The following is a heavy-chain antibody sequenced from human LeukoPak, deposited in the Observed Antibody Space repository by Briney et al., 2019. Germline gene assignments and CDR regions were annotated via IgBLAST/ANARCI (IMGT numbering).Heavy chain of an antibody. D-gene: IGHD1-26*01. Sequence: PGGSLRLSCAASGFSFSEFGMNWVRQTPEKGLEWVSRISSSGGHINYADSVKGRFTISRDNAKNSMYLQINSLRVEDTAVYYCARERATTDAFDIWGQGTMVTVSS. CDR2: ISSSGGHI. J-gene: IGHJ3*02. CDR1: GFSFSEFG. V-gene: IGHV3-21*06. CDR3: ARERATTDAFDI.